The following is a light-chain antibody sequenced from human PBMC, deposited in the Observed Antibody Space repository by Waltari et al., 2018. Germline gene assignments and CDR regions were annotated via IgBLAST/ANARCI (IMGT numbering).Light chain of an antibody. CDR3: QQYGSSPWT. CDR1: QSVSSSY. CDR2: GAS. J-gene: IGKJ1*01. V-gene: IGKV3-20*01. Sequence: EIVLTQSPGTLSLSPWERATLSRRASQSVSSSYLAWNQQKPGQSPRLLTYGASSRATGIPDRFSSSGSGTDFTLTISRLEPEDFAVYYCQQYGSSPWTFGQGTKVEIK.